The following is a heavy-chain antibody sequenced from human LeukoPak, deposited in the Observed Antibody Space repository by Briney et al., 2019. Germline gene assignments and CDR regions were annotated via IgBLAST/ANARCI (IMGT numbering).Heavy chain of an antibody. CDR1: GGSFSGYY. J-gene: IGHJ4*02. Sequence: SETLSLTCAVYGGSFSGYYWSWIRQPPGKGLEWIGEINHSGSTNYNPSLKSRVTISVDTSKNQFSLKLSSVTAADTAVYYCARDTVSYGDYGGLDYWGQGTLVTVSS. V-gene: IGHV4-34*01. D-gene: IGHD4-17*01. CDR3: ARDTVSYGDYGGLDY. CDR2: INHSGST.